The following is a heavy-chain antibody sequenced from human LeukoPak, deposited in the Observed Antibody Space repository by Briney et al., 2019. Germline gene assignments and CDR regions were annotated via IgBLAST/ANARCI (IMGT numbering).Heavy chain of an antibody. Sequence: PSETLSLTCTVSGGSISSYYWSWTRQPPGKGLEWIGYIYYSGSTNYNPSLKSRVTISVDTSKNQFSLKLSSVTAADTAVYYCARHRGDGYNLHFDYWGQGTLVTVSS. J-gene: IGHJ4*02. CDR3: ARHRGDGYNLHFDY. D-gene: IGHD5-24*01. CDR1: GGSISSYY. CDR2: IYYSGST. V-gene: IGHV4-59*08.